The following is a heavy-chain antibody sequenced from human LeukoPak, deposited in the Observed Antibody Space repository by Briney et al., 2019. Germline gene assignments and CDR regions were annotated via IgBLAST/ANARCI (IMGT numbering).Heavy chain of an antibody. CDR2: ISGSSSAI. V-gene: IGHV3-48*01. D-gene: IGHD1-14*01. CDR3: ARVGFPIIHYYNMDV. CDR1: GFTFSSYS. Sequence: GGSLRLSCAASGFTFSSYSMNWVRQAPGKRLEWVSYISGSSSAIYYADSVRGRFTISRDNAKNSLYLHMNSLRAEDTAVYYCARVGFPIIHYYNMDVWGQGTTVTVSS. J-gene: IGHJ6*02.